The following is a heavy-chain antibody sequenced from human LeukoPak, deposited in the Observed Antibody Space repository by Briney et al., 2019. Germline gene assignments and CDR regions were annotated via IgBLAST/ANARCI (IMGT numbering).Heavy chain of an antibody. Sequence: SETLSLTCTVSGGSISSGTYFWGWIRQPPWEGLEWVGSIFYSGATYYNPSLKSRVTISVDTSKKQFSLKLNSVTAAGTAVYYCARHGHKNEYNSPGVDYWGQGTLVTVSS. V-gene: IGHV4-39*01. D-gene: IGHD1-14*01. J-gene: IGHJ4*02. CDR3: ARHGHKNEYNSPGVDY. CDR1: GGSISSGTYF. CDR2: IFYSGAT.